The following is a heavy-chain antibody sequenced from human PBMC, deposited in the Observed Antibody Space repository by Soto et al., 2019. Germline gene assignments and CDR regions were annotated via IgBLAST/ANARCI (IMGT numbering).Heavy chain of an antibody. Sequence: EVQLLESGGGLVQPGGSLRLSCAASGFTFSSYAMSWVRQAPGKGLEWVSAISGSGGSTYYADSVKGRFTISRDNSKNTLYLQMNSLRAEDTAVYYCAKVKMGPRGSGLYYFDYWGQGTLVTVSS. D-gene: IGHD1-26*01. CDR1: GFTFSSYA. CDR2: ISGSGGST. CDR3: AKVKMGPRGSGLYYFDY. V-gene: IGHV3-23*01. J-gene: IGHJ4*02.